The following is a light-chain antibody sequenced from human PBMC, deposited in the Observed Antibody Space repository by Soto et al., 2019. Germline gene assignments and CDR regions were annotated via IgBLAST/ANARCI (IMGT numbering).Light chain of an antibody. V-gene: IGKV3-20*01. J-gene: IGKJ1*01. CDR1: QNIGTY. CDR2: GAS. CDR3: QQYGTSPRWT. Sequence: EVVLTQSPGTVSLSTGERATLSCRASQNIGTYLAWYQHKPGQAPSVLIFGASTRANGVPDRFSGSGSGTDFTLTISRLDPADFAVYYCQQYGTSPRWTFGQGTKVDIK.